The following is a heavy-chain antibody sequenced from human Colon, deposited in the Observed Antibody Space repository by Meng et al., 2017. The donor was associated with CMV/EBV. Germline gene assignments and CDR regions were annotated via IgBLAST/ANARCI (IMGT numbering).Heavy chain of an antibody. D-gene: IGHD2-21*02. CDR1: GGSISSYW. V-gene: IGHV4-59*01. J-gene: IGHJ5*01. CDR2: IYHSGST. Sequence: SETLSLTCAVSGGSISSYWWSWIRQSPGKGLEWIGHIYHSGSTIYNPSLKSRVTISLDTSKNQFSLKLSSVTAADTAVYYCAREMTAIWNWLDSGGQGTLVTVSS. CDR3: AREMTAIWNWLDS.